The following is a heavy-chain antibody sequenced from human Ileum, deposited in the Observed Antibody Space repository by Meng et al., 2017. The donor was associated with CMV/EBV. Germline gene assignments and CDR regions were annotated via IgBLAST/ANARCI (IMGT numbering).Heavy chain of an antibody. CDR3: ARGESRGYYYFDY. Sequence: QGHPSGSGPGLVRPSETLSLPCTFSGDSIGNYYWSWIRQPAGKKLEWIGRISSSGNTNYTPSLKSRVIMSLDTSNNQFFLKLTSVTAADTALYYCARGESRGYYYFDYWGQGILVTVSS. V-gene: IGHV4-4*07. D-gene: IGHD3-22*01. J-gene: IGHJ4*02. CDR1: GDSIGNYY. CDR2: ISSSGNT.